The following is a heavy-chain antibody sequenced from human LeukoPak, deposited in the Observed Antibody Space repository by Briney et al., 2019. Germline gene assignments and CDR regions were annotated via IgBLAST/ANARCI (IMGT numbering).Heavy chain of an antibody. CDR2: INPNSGGT. D-gene: IGHD3-22*01. Sequence: ASVKVSCKASGYTFTGYYMHWVRQAPGQGLEWMGWINPNSGGTNYAQKFQGRVTMARDTSISTAYMELSRLRSDDTAVYYCARSGSGYYYPPYDYWGQGTLVTVSS. J-gene: IGHJ4*02. CDR1: GYTFTGYY. V-gene: IGHV1-2*02. CDR3: ARSGSGYYYPPYDY.